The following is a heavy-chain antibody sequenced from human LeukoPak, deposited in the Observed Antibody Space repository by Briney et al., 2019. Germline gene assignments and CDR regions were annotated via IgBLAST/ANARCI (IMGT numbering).Heavy chain of an antibody. CDR1: GGSFSGYY. V-gene: IGHV4-34*01. J-gene: IGHJ6*02. CDR2: INPSGST. D-gene: IGHD6-13*01. Sequence: SESLSLTCAVYGGSFSGYYCSWIRQPPGKGLEWMGEINPSGSTKYNPSLKRRVTISVDTSKNHFSLKLSSVTAADAAVYYCAVPGIAAAGYYYYGMDVWGQGTTVTVSS. CDR3: AVPGIAAAGYYYYGMDV.